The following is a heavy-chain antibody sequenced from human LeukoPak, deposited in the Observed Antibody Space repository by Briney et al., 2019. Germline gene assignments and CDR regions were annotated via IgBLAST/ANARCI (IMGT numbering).Heavy chain of an antibody. V-gene: IGHV4-59*01. CDR2: VYYSGST. D-gene: IGHD3-10*01. Sequence: SETLSLTCTVSGGSISSYYWSWIRQPPGKGLEWIGYVYYSGSTNYNPSLKSRVSISVDTSENQFSLKLSSVTAADTAVYYWARSELLWFRGVNSGFDYWGQGTLVTVSS. CDR1: GGSISSYY. J-gene: IGHJ4*02. CDR3: ARSELLWFRGVNSGFDY.